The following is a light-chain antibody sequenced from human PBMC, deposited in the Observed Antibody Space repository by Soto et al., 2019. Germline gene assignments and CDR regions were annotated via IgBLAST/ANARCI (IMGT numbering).Light chain of an antibody. V-gene: IGKV1-39*01. CDR2: VAS. J-gene: IGKJ1*01. CDR3: QQGYRAPWT. Sequence: DIQMTQSPSSLSASLGDRITITCRASQSISTYLNWYQQKPGKAPKVLIYVASDLQSGVPSRFSGSGSGTVFTLTISNLQPDDFATYYCQQGYRAPWTFGQGTKVETK. CDR1: QSISTY.